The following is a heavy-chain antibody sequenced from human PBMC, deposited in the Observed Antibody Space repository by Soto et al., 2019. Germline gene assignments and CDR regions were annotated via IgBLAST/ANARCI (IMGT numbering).Heavy chain of an antibody. V-gene: IGHV1-8*01. CDR2: MNPNSGNT. D-gene: IGHD2-21*01. CDR3: ARGLFILTFFSS. CDR1: GYTFTSYD. J-gene: IGHJ5*02. Sequence: ASVKVSCKASGYTFTSYDINWVRQATGQGLEWMGWMNPNSGNTGYAQKFQGRVTMTRNTSISTGYIELSSLRSGASSFYSCARGLFILTFFSSWGRGSLVPFSS.